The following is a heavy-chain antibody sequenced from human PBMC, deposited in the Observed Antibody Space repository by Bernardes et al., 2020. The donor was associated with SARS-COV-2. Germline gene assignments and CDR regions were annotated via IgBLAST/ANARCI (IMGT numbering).Heavy chain of an antibody. V-gene: IGHV4-39*01. J-gene: IGHJ4*02. D-gene: IGHD3-3*01. CDR2: IYYSGST. CDR3: ARQHLGGVTIFGVVTTDRSFDY. CDR1: GGSISSSSYY. Sequence: SETLSLTCTVSGGSISSSSYYWGWIRQPPGKGLEWIGSIYYSGSTYYNPSLKSRVTISVDTSKNQFSLKLSSVTAADTAVYYCARQHLGGVTIFGVVTTDRSFDYSGQGTLVTVSS.